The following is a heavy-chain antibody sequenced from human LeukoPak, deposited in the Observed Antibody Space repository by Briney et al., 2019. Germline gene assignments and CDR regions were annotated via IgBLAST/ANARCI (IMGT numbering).Heavy chain of an antibody. Sequence: GGSLRLSCEASGFTFSSYVMHWVRQAPGKGLEWVAVISYDGSNKYYADSVKGRFTISRDNSKNTLYLQMNSLRAEDTAVYYCARGVAGTTFSFDYWGQGTLVTVSS. V-gene: IGHV3-30*01. J-gene: IGHJ4*02. CDR2: ISYDGSNK. D-gene: IGHD1-1*01. CDR3: ARGVAGTTFSFDY. CDR1: GFTFSSYV.